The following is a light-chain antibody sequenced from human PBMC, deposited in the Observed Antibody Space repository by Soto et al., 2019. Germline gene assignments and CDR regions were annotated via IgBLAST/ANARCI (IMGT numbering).Light chain of an antibody. J-gene: IGKJ1*01. CDR3: HQYGSSPAT. Sequence: EFVLTQSPGTLSLSPGERATLSCRASQTVRNNYLAWYQQKPGQAPRLLIYDASSRATGIPDRFSGSGSGTDFTLTISRLEPEDFALYFCHQYGSSPATFGQGTKVDIK. CDR2: DAS. CDR1: QTVRNNY. V-gene: IGKV3-20*01.